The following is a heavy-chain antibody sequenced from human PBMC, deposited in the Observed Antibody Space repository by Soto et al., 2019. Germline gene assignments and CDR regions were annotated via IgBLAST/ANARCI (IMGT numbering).Heavy chain of an antibody. CDR2: ISAYNGNT. D-gene: IGHD1-26*01. CDR1: GYTFTSYG. J-gene: IGHJ4*02. Sequence: QVQLVQSGAEVKKPGASVQVSCKASGYTFTSYGISWVRQAPGQGLECMGWISAYNGNTNYAQKRQGRVTMTTDTSTDTAYMELRSLGSDDTAVYYCARSGGGEPRDYCGQGTLGTVSS. CDR3: ARSGGGEPRDY. V-gene: IGHV1-18*01.